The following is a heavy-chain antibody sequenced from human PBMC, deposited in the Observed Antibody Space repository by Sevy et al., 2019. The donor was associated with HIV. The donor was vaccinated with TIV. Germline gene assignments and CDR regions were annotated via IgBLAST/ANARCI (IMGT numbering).Heavy chain of an antibody. CDR3: ARGMYYYDSSGYRFDP. V-gene: IGHV4-34*01. CDR2: INHSGST. D-gene: IGHD3-22*01. J-gene: IGHJ5*02. Sequence: SETLSLTCAVYGGSFSGYYWSWIRQPPGKGLEWIGEINHSGSTNYNPSLKSRVTISVDTSKNQFSLKLSSVTAADTAVYVSARGMYYYDSSGYRFDPWGQGTLVTVSS. CDR1: GGSFSGYY.